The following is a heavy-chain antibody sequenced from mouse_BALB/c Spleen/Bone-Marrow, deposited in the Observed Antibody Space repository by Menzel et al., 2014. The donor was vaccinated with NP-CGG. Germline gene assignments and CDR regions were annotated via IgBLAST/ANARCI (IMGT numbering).Heavy chain of an antibody. V-gene: IGHV1S29*02. CDR1: GYTFTDYN. D-gene: IGHD2-2*01. J-gene: IGHJ4*01. Sequence: EVKLVESGPELVKPGASVKISCKASGYTFTDYNMQWVKQSHGKSLEWIGYIYPYNGGTGYNQKFRSKATLTVDSSSSTAYMELRSLTSEDSAAYYCAREGGYYDAMDYWGQGTSVTVSS. CDR2: IYPYNGGT. CDR3: AREGGYYDAMDY.